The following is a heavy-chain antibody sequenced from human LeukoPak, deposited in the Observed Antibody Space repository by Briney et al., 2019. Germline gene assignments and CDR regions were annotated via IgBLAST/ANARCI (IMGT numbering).Heavy chain of an antibody. V-gene: IGHV3-48*03. Sequence: GGSLRLSCAASGFTFSSYEMNWVRQAPGKGLEWVSYISSSGSTIYYADSVKGRFTISRDNAKNSLYLQTNSLRAEDTAVYYCARDYEGSSSFDYWGQGTLVTVSS. J-gene: IGHJ4*02. CDR1: GFTFSSYE. D-gene: IGHD6-6*01. CDR2: ISSSGSTI. CDR3: ARDYEGSSSFDY.